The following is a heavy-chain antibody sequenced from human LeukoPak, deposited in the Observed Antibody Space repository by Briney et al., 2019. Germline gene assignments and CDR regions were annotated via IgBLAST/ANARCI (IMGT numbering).Heavy chain of an antibody. CDR1: GDSVSSNNGA. CDR3: ARDVGTSGWYTSDY. V-gene: IGHV6-1*01. J-gene: IGHJ4*02. CDR2: TYYRSKWYD. Sequence: SQTLSLTCAISGDSVSSNNGAWNWIRQSPSRGLEWLGRTYYRSKWYDDYAGSVKGRISISPDTSKNQFSLHLYSVTPEDTAVYYCARDVGTSGWYTSDYWGQGTLVTVSS. D-gene: IGHD6-19*01.